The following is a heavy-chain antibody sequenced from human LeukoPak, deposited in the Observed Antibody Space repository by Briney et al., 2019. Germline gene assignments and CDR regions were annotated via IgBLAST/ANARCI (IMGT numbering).Heavy chain of an antibody. V-gene: IGHV3-30*18. CDR3: AKDLLEAAGYAFDI. D-gene: IGHD3-3*01. CDR1: GFTFSSYG. J-gene: IGHJ3*02. CDR2: ISYDGSNK. Sequence: GRPLRLSCAASGFTFSSYGMHWVRQAPGKGLEWVAVISYDGSNKYYADSVKGRFTISRDNSKNTQYLQMNSLRAEDTAVYYCAKDLLEAAGYAFDIWGQGTMVTVSS.